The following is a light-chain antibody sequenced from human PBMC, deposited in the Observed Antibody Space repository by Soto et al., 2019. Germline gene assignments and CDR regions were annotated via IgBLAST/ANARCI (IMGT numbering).Light chain of an antibody. CDR1: QSVLYSSNNKNY. Sequence: DIVMTQSPDSLAASLGERATINCKSSQSVLYSSNNKNYLAWYQQKPGQPPKLLIYWASTRESGVPDRFSGSGSGTDFTLTISSLQAEDVAVYYCQQYYTTWWTFGQGTKVEIK. V-gene: IGKV4-1*01. J-gene: IGKJ1*01. CDR2: WAS. CDR3: QQYYTTWWT.